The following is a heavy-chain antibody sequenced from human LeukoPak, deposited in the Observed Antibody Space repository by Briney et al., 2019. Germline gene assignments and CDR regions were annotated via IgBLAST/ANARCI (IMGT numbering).Heavy chain of an antibody. J-gene: IGHJ6*03. D-gene: IGHD2-2*02. Sequence: SETLSLTCTVSGGSISSSSYYWGWIRQPPGKGLEWIGSIYYSGSTYYNPSLKSRVTISVDTSKIQFSLQLSSVTAADTAVYYCARTGVVVPAAILGYMDVWGKGTTVTVSS. CDR1: GGSISSSSYY. V-gene: IGHV4-39*01. CDR2: IYYSGST. CDR3: ARTGVVVPAAILGYMDV.